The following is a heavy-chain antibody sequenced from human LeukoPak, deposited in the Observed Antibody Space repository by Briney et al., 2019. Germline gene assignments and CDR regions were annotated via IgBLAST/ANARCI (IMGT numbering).Heavy chain of an antibody. Sequence: GGSLRLSCAASGFTFSSYSMNWVRQAPGKGLEWVSSISSSSSYIYYADSVKGRFTISRDNAKNSLYLQMNSLRAEDTAVYYCARDLLTTVTAHFVDYWGQGTLVTVSS. CDR2: ISSSSSYI. V-gene: IGHV3-21*01. D-gene: IGHD4-17*01. CDR1: GFTFSSYS. CDR3: ARDLLTTVTAHFVDY. J-gene: IGHJ4*02.